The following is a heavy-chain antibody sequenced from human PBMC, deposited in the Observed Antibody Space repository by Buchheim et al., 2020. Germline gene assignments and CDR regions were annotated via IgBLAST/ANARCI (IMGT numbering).Heavy chain of an antibody. J-gene: IGHJ4*02. CDR3: AKGSRVGSSTWFDY. V-gene: IGHV3-23*01. CDR1: GFTFRSHG. D-gene: IGHD6-13*01. CDR2: ISVSGGST. Sequence: EVQLLESGGGLVQPGGSLRLSCAASGFTFRSHGMSWVRQAPGKGLEWVAAISVSGGSTSYAVPVKGRFTISRDNSKNTLFLQMNRLRAKDTAVYYCAKGSRVGSSTWFDYWGQGTL.